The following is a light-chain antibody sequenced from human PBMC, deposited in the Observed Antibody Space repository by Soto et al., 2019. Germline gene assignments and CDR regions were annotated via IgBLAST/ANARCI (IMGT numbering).Light chain of an antibody. J-gene: IGKJ4*01. CDR1: QTVRKNY. Sequence: EFVLTQSPGTLSLSPWERATLSCRASQTVRKNYLAWYQQKPGQAPRLLIYDASSRATGIPDRFSGGGSGTDFTLTISRLEPEDVAVYYCQQFSSYPLSFGGGTKVEIK. CDR3: QQFSSYPLS. CDR2: DAS. V-gene: IGKV3-20*01.